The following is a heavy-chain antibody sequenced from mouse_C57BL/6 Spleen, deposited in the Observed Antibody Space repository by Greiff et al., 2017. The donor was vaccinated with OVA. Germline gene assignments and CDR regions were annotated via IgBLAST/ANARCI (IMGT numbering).Heavy chain of an antibody. J-gene: IGHJ3*01. V-gene: IGHV1-82*01. CDR2: IYPGDGDT. Sequence: QVQLQQSGPELVKPGASVKISCKASGYAFSSSWMNWVKQRPGKGLEWIGRIYPGDGDTNYNGKFKGKATLTADKSSSTAYMQLSSLTSEDSAVYFCAREDYWFAYWGQGTLVTVSA. CDR1: GYAFSSSW. CDR3: AREDYWFAY. D-gene: IGHD2-4*01.